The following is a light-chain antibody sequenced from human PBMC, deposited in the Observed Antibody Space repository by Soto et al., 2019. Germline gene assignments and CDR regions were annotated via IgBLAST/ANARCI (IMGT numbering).Light chain of an antibody. J-gene: IGLJ1*01. CDR1: SGDVGGYNR. Sequence: SVLTHPASVSGSPGQSITISCTGTSGDVGGYNRVSWYQQHPGKAPKLIIYEVTDRPSGVSNRFSGSKSGNTASLPISGLQAEDDAEYDCSSCTNSNTRACVIGTGTKVTV. CDR3: SSCTNSNTRACV. CDR2: EVT. V-gene: IGLV2-14*01.